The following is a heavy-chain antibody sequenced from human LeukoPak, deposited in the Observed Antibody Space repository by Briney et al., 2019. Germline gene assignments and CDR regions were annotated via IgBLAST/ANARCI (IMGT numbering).Heavy chain of an antibody. J-gene: IGHJ4*02. Sequence: PSETLSLTCTVSGGSVSSGSYYWSWIRQPPGKGLEWIGEINHSGSTNYNPSLKSRVTISVDTSKNQFSLKLSSVTAADTAVYYCARGQSTGDRRTDYWGQGTLVTVSS. CDR3: ARGQSTGDRRTDY. V-gene: IGHV4-39*07. D-gene: IGHD7-27*01. CDR2: INHSGST. CDR1: GGSVSSGSYY.